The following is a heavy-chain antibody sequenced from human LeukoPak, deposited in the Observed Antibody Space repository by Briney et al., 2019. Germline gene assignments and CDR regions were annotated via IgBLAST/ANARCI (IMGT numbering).Heavy chain of an antibody. Sequence: ASVKVSCKASGYTFTSYGISWVRQAPGQGLEWMGWISAYNGNTNYAQKLQGRVTMTTDTSTSTAYMELRSLRSDDTAVYYCARALEDLYDFWSGSKNYYGMDVWGQGTTVTVSS. CDR3: ARALEDLYDFWSGSKNYYGMDV. CDR1: GYTFTSYG. D-gene: IGHD3-3*01. V-gene: IGHV1-18*01. CDR2: ISAYNGNT. J-gene: IGHJ6*02.